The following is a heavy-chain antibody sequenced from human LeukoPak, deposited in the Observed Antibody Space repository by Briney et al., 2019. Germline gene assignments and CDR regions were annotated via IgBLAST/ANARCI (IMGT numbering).Heavy chain of an antibody. V-gene: IGHV3-30-3*01. CDR2: ISYDGSNK. CDR3: AREYSSSSYYYYGMDV. J-gene: IGHJ6*02. CDR1: GFTFSSYA. Sequence: PGRSLRLSCAASGFTFSSYAMHWVRQAPGKGLEWVAVISYDGSNKYYADSVKGRFTISRDNSKNTLYLQMNSLRAEDTAVYYCAREYSSSSYYYYGMDVWGQGTTVTVSS. D-gene: IGHD6-6*01.